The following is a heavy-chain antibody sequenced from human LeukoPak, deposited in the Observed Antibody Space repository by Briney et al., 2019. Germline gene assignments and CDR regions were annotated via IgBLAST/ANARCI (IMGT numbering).Heavy chain of an antibody. D-gene: IGHD4-17*01. Sequence: GGSLRLSCAASGFIFSSYGMNWVRQAPGKGLEWVSYISSSSSTIYYADSVKGRFTISRDNAKNSLYLQMNSLRAEDTAVYYCARVFIGDYGDYQFDYWGQGTLVTVSS. CDR2: ISSSSSTI. CDR1: GFIFSSYG. CDR3: ARVFIGDYGDYQFDY. J-gene: IGHJ4*02. V-gene: IGHV3-48*01.